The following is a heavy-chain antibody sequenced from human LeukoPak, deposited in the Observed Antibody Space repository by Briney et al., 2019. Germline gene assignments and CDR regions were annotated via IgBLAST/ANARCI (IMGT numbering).Heavy chain of an antibody. CDR3: ARDLGTVFGYSYGSSFDY. D-gene: IGHD5-18*01. CDR2: INPNSGGT. CDR1: GYTFTSYG. J-gene: IGHJ4*02. Sequence: ASVKVSCKASGYTFTSYGISWVRQAPGQGLEWMGRINPNSGGTNYAQKFQGRVTMTRDTSISTAYMELSRLRSDDTAVYYCARDLGTVFGYSYGSSFDYWGQGTLVTISS. V-gene: IGHV1-2*06.